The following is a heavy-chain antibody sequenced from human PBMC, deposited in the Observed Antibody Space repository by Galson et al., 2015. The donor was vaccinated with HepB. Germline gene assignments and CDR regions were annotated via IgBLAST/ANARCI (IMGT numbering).Heavy chain of an antibody. J-gene: IGHJ4*02. CDR3: ASTGRYSSGWYKGHYFDY. V-gene: IGHV4-34*01. CDR1: GGSFSGYY. Sequence: ETLSLSCAVYGGSFSGYYCSWIRQRPGKGLEGIGEINHRGSTNYNPSLKSRVTISVDTSKNQFSLKLSSVTAADKAVYYFASTGRYSSGWYKGHYFDYWGQGTLVTVSS. D-gene: IGHD6-19*01. CDR2: INHRGST.